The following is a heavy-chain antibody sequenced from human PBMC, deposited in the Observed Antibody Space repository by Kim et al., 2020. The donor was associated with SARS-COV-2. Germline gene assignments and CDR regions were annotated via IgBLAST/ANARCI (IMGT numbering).Heavy chain of an antibody. Sequence: SETLSLTCTVSGGSISSSSYYWGWIRQPPGKGLEWIGSIYYSGSTYYNPSLKSRVTISVDTSKNQFSLKLSSVTAADTAVYYCARRAVSTGFDYWGQGTLVTVSS. CDR3: ARRAVSTGFDY. V-gene: IGHV4-39*01. D-gene: IGHD4-4*01. J-gene: IGHJ4*02. CDR2: IYYSGST. CDR1: GGSISSSSYY.